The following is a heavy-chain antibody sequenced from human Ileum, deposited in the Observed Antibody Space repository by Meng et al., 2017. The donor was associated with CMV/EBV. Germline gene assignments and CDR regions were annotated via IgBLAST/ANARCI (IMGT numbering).Heavy chain of an antibody. V-gene: IGHV3-30*04. D-gene: IGHD2-8*01. J-gene: IGHJ4*02. Sequence: FNTYAMHWVRQAPGKGLEWVAIISFDGSVRLFADSVKGRFTISRDNSQNTLYLQLDSLRPEDTAIYYCARVTDYCTRDIGCLGYFDHWGQGTLVTVSS. CDR1: FNTYA. CDR2: ISFDGSVR. CDR3: ARVTDYCTRDIGCLGYFDH.